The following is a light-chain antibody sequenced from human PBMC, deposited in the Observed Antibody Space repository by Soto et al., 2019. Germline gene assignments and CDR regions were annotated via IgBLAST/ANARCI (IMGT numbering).Light chain of an antibody. CDR2: WAS. J-gene: IGKJ4*01. Sequence: DIVMTQSPDSLAVSLGERATINCKSSQSVLYNSNNKNYLAWYQQKPGQPPKLLINWASTRESGVPDRFSGSGSGTDFSLTISSLQAEDVAVYYCQQYYSTPLTFGGGTKVEIK. V-gene: IGKV4-1*01. CDR1: QSVLYNSNNKNY. CDR3: QQYYSTPLT.